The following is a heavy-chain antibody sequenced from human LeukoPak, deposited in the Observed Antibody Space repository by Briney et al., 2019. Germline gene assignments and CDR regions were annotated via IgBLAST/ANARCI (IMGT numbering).Heavy chain of an antibody. J-gene: IGHJ4*02. V-gene: IGHV1-18*01. D-gene: IGHD4-11*01. Sequence: KPGASVKVSCKASGYTFTSYGIIWVRQAPGQGLQWMGWISAHNGRTNYAQNLQGRVTMTTDTSTNTVYLELRSLTSDDTAVYYCARAGTTLLLDYWGQGTLVTVSS. CDR3: ARAGTTLLLDY. CDR2: ISAHNGRT. CDR1: GYTFTSYG.